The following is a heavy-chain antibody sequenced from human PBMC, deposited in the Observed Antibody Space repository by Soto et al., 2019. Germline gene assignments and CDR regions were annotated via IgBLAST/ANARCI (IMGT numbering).Heavy chain of an antibody. V-gene: IGHV1-8*01. J-gene: IGHJ4*02. CDR1: GYTFTSYD. D-gene: IGHD1-1*01. Sequence: QVQLVQSGAEVKKPGASVKVSCKASGYTFTSYDINWVRQATGQGLEWMGWMNPNSGNTGYAQKFQGRVTMTRNTSISTADRELRSLRSEDTAVYYCARVFWAGYVPNDYWGQGTLVTVSS. CDR2: MNPNSGNT. CDR3: ARVFWAGYVPNDY.